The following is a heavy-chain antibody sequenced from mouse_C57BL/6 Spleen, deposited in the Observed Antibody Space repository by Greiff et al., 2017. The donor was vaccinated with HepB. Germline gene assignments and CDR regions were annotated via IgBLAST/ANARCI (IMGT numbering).Heavy chain of an antibody. CDR1: GYTFTDYY. CDR2: IYPGSGNT. J-gene: IGHJ4*01. V-gene: IGHV1-76*01. D-gene: IGHD2-2*01. Sequence: VQLQQSGAELVRPGASVKLSCKASGYTFTDYYINWVKQRPGQGLEWIARIYPGSGNTYYNEKFKGKATLTAEKSSSTAYMQLSCLTSEDSAVYFCAREGLRRDYYAMDYWGQGTSVTVSS. CDR3: AREGLRRDYYAMDY.